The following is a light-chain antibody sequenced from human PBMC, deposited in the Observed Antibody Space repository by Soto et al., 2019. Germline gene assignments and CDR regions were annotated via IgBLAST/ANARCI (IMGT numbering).Light chain of an antibody. Sequence: DIQMTQSPSTLSASVGDRVTITYRASQSISTWLAWYQQKPGKAPKVLIYGASSLESGVPSRFSGSGSGTEFTLTISSLQPDDFATYYCQQYKNYLTFGPGTKVDIK. J-gene: IGKJ3*01. CDR1: QSISTW. CDR3: QQYKNYLT. CDR2: GAS. V-gene: IGKV1-5*01.